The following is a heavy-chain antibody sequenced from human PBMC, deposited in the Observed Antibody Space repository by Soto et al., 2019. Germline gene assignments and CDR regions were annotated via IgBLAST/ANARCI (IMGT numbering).Heavy chain of an antibody. Sequence: GGSLRLSCAASGFTFSSYDMHWVRQATGKGLEWVSAIGTAGDTYYPGSVKGRFTISRENAKNSLYLQMNSLRAGDTAVYYCARAQGTRRDSSGYSNDAFDIWGRGTMVTVSS. CDR2: IGTAGDT. D-gene: IGHD3-22*01. V-gene: IGHV3-13*01. J-gene: IGHJ3*02. CDR1: GFTFSSYD. CDR3: ARAQGTRRDSSGYSNDAFDI.